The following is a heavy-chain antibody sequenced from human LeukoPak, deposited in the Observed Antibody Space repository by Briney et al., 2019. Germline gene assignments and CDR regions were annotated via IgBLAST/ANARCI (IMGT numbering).Heavy chain of an antibody. J-gene: IGHJ4*02. Sequence: PGGSLRLSCTASGFTFGDYAMSWVRQAPGKGLEWVGFIRSKAYGGTTEYAASVKGRFTISRDDSKSIAYLQMNSLKTQDTAVYYCTRELRWYSDYWGQGTLVTVSS. V-gene: IGHV3-49*04. CDR2: IRSKAYGGTT. D-gene: IGHD4-23*01. CDR1: GFTFGDYA. CDR3: TRELRWYSDY.